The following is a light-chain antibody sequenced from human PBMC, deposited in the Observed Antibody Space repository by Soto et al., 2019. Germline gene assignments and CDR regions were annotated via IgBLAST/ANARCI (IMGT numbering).Light chain of an antibody. CDR2: AAS. V-gene: IGKV3-15*01. Sequence: EIVLTQSPGTLSLSPGERATLSCRASQSVSSSYSAWYQHKPGQAPRLLIYAASTRATGIPARFSGSGSGTDFTLTISSLQSEDFAVYYCHQYHHWPPSFTFGPGTKVDIK. CDR3: HQYHHWPPSFT. CDR1: QSVSSSY. J-gene: IGKJ3*01.